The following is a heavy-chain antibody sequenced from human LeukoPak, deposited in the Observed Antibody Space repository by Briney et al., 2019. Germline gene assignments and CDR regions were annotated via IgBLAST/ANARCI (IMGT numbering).Heavy chain of an antibody. CDR3: ARRYCSSTSCYHP. J-gene: IGHJ5*02. Sequence: GASVKLSCKASGYTFTGYYMHWVRQAPGQGLEWMGWINPNSGGTNYAQKFQGRVTMTRDTSISTAYMELSRLRSDDTAVYYCARRYCSSTSCYHPWGQGTLVTVSS. CDR1: GYTFTGYY. V-gene: IGHV1-2*02. D-gene: IGHD2-2*01. CDR2: INPNSGGT.